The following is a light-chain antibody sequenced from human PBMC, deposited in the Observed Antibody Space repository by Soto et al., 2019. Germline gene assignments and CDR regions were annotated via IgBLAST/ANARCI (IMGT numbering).Light chain of an antibody. J-gene: IGKJ1*01. CDR3: QHYGTSWT. Sequence: EILLTQSPGTLSLSPGERATLSCRASQSVSSSYLAWYQQKPGQAPRLLIYGSSTRATGIPDRFSGSGSGTDFTVTISSLEPEDFAVYYCQHYGTSWTFGQGTKVEI. CDR1: QSVSSSY. V-gene: IGKV3-20*01. CDR2: GSS.